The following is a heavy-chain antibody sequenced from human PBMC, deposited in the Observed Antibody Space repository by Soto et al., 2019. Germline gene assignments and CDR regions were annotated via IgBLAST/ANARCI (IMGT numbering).Heavy chain of an antibody. J-gene: IGHJ4*02. Sequence: EVQLVESGGGLVKPGGSLRLSCAASGFTFSSYSMNWVRQAPGKGLEWVSSISSSSSYIYYADSVKGRFTISRDNAKNALYLQMNSLRAEDTAVYYCARVGAVAGVYYFDYWGQGTLVTVSS. CDR1: GFTFSSYS. V-gene: IGHV3-21*01. CDR3: ARVGAVAGVYYFDY. D-gene: IGHD6-19*01. CDR2: ISSSSSYI.